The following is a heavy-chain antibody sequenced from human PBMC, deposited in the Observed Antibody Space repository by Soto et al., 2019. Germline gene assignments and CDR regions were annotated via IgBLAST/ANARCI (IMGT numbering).Heavy chain of an antibody. Sequence: GGSLRLSCASSGFTFSGSAMRLVRQASGKGLEWVGRIRSKANSYATAYAASVKGRFTISRDDSKNTAYLQMNSLKTEDTAVYYCTRHWTTEGHYWGQGTLVTVSS. CDR2: IRSKANSYAT. D-gene: IGHD4-17*01. V-gene: IGHV3-73*01. CDR3: TRHWTTEGHY. CDR1: GFTFSGSA. J-gene: IGHJ4*02.